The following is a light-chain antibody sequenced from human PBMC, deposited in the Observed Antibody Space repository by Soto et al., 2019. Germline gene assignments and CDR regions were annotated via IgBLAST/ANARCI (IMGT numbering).Light chain of an antibody. V-gene: IGKV3-15*01. Sequence: EIVMTQSPATLSVSPGERASLSCRASQSDSSNLAWYQQKPGQTPRLLIYATSSRATGIPARFSGSGSGTEFTLTISSLQSEDFAVYYCQHYSSWPLPFGGGTKV. CDR2: ATS. J-gene: IGKJ4*01. CDR1: QSDSSN. CDR3: QHYSSWPLP.